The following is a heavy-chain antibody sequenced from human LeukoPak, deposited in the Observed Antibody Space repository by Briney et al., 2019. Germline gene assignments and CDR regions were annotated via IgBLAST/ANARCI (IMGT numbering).Heavy chain of an antibody. CDR1: GGSISSYY. V-gene: IGHV4-59*08. J-gene: IGHJ3*02. CDR3: ARHYWSYIVVTPYSFGI. D-gene: IGHD5-12*01. Sequence: PSETLSLTCTVSGGSISSYYWSWIRQPPGKGLEWIGYIYYSGSTNYNPSLKSRVTISVDTSKNQFSLKLSSVTAADTAVYYWARHYWSYIVVTPYSFGIWGQGKMVTVFS. CDR2: IYYSGST.